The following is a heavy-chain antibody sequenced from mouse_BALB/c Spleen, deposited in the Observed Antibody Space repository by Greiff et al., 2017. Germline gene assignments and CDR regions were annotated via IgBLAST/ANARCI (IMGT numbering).Heavy chain of an antibody. CDR2: INPSTGYT. CDR3: AKGAYYYWYFDV. V-gene: IGHV1-7*01. D-gene: IGHD2-10*01. J-gene: IGHJ1*01. Sequence: QVQLQQSGAELAKPGASVKMSCKASGYTFTSYWMHWVKQRPGQGLEWIGYINPSTGYTEYNQKFKDKATLTADKSSSTAYMQLSSLTSEDSAVYCCAKGAYYYWYFDVWGAGTTVTVSS. CDR1: GYTFTSYW.